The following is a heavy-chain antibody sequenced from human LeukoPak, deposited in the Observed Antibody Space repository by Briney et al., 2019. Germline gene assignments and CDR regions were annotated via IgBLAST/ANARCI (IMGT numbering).Heavy chain of an antibody. D-gene: IGHD6-13*01. V-gene: IGHV4-34*01. CDR3: ARGAAAQFDP. J-gene: IGHJ5*02. CDR2: INHSGST. CDR1: GGSFSGYY. Sequence: PSETLSLTCAVYGGSFSGYYWNWIRQPPGKGLEWIGEINHSGSTNYNPSLKSRVTISVDTSKNQFSLKLSSVTAADTAVYYCARGAAAQFDPWGQGTLVTVSS.